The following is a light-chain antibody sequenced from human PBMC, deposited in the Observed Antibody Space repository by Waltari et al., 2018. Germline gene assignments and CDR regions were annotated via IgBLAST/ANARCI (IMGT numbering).Light chain of an antibody. CDR1: QSVGVD. CDR2: GTI. V-gene: IGKV3-15*01. J-gene: IGKJ4*01. Sequence: EVVMTQSPATLSVSPGESATLSCGASQSVGVDLAWYQQKPGQAPRVLFYGTITRPTGVSARFSGSGSGTEFTLTISRLQSEDFAVYYCQQYNNWPLTFGGGTKVEI. CDR3: QQYNNWPLT.